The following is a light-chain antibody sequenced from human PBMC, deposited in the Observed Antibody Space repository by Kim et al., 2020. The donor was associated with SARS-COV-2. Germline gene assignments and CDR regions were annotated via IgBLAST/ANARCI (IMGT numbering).Light chain of an antibody. CDR3: QSYDSSLSGSYV. CDR1: SSNNGAGYD. V-gene: IGLV1-40*01. J-gene: IGLJ1*01. CDR2: GNS. Sequence: VNISCTGSSSNNGAGYDVHWYQQLPGTAPKLLIYGNSNRPSGVPDRFSGSKSGTSASLAITGLQAEDEADYYCQSYDSSLSGSYVFGTGTKVTVL.